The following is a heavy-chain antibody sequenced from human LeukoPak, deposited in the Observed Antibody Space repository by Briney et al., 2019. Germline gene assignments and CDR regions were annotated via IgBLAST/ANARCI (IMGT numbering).Heavy chain of an antibody. D-gene: IGHD3-22*01. J-gene: IGHJ4*02. V-gene: IGHV3-74*01. Sequence: GGSLRLSCAASGFTFSRYWMHWVRQAPGKGLVWVSRINGDGNSTIYADSVKGRFTISRDNAKNTLYLQMNSLRAEDTAVYYCAGDRSNYDSSGYYLYDYWGQGTLVTVSS. CDR3: AGDRSNYDSSGYYLYDY. CDR1: GFTFSRYW. CDR2: INGDGNST.